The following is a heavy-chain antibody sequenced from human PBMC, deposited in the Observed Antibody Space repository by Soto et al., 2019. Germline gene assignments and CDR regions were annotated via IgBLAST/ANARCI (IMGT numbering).Heavy chain of an antibody. D-gene: IGHD5-12*01. J-gene: IGHJ4*02. CDR2: ISYDGSNK. Sequence: PGGSLRLSCAASGFTFSSYGMHWVRQAPGKGLEWVAVISYDGSNKYYADSVKGRFTISRDNSKNTLYLQMNSLRAEDTAVYYCAKQVPPPAWLRFLYPSLFDYWGQGTLVTVSS. V-gene: IGHV3-30*18. CDR1: GFTFSSYG. CDR3: AKQVPPPAWLRFLYPSLFDY.